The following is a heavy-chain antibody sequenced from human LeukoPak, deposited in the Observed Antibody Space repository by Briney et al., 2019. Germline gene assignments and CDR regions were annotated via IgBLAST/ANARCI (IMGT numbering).Heavy chain of an antibody. J-gene: IGHJ4*02. D-gene: IGHD2-21*02. Sequence: SETLSLTCAVYGGSISSSSYYWGWIRQPPGKGLEWIGSIYYSGSTYYNPSLKSRVTISVDTSKNQFSLKLSSVTAADTAVYYCARGPPYQPLLLAIDYWGQGTLVTVSS. CDR1: GGSISSSSYY. V-gene: IGHV4-39*07. CDR2: IYYSGST. CDR3: ARGPPYQPLLLAIDY.